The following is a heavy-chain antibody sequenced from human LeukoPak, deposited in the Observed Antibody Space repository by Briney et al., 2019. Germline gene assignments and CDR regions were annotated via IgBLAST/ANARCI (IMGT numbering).Heavy chain of an antibody. D-gene: IGHD3-10*01. J-gene: IGHJ4*02. CDR2: ILHDGSNK. V-gene: IGHV3-30*04. CDR3: ARGLMIRGVADY. CDR1: GFTFSNYA. Sequence: GSLRLSCAASGFTFSNYALHWVRQAPGKGLEWVAVILHDGSNKYADSVKGRFTISRDNSKNTLFLQMNSLRVEDTAVYSCARGLMIRGVADYWGQGTLVTVSS.